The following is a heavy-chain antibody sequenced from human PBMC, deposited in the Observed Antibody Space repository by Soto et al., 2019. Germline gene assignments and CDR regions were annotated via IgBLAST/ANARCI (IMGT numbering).Heavy chain of an antibody. CDR2: ISASGGRS. CDR1: GFNFNYYA. V-gene: IGHV3-23*01. CDR3: ARVRTRSYYYGMDV. D-gene: IGHD2-2*01. Sequence: PGGSLRLSCATSGFNFNYYAMSWVRQAPGKGLEWVSGISASGGRSFYADSVKGRFTVSRDFSKNTLSLQMDSLRDEDTAVYYCARVRTRSYYYGMDVWGQGTTVTVSS. J-gene: IGHJ6*02.